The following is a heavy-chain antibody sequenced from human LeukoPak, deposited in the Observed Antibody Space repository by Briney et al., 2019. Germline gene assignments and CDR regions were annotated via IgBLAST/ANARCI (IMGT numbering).Heavy chain of an antibody. D-gene: IGHD6-13*01. V-gene: IGHV1-3*01. J-gene: IGHJ4*02. CDR2: INAGNGNT. CDR3: ARGSIGIAAADDY. Sequence: ASVKVSCKASGYTFTSYAMHWVRQAPGQRLEWMGWINAGNGNTKYSQKFQGRVTITRDTSASTAYMELSSLRSDDTAVYYCARGSIGIAAADDYWGQGTLVTVSS. CDR1: GYTFTSYA.